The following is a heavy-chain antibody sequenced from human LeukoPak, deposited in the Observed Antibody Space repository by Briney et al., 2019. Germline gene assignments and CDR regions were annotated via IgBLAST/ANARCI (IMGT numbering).Heavy chain of an antibody. CDR1: GFTFTNYW. J-gene: IGHJ4*02. D-gene: IGHD4-17*01. V-gene: IGHV3-23*01. CDR2: ISGSGGST. Sequence: GGSLRLSCAASGFTFTNYWMSWVRQAPGKGLEWVSAISGSGGSTYYADSVKGRFTISRDNSKNTLYLQMNSLRAEDTAVYYCAKPADYAYYFDYWGQGTLVTVSS. CDR3: AKPADYAYYFDY.